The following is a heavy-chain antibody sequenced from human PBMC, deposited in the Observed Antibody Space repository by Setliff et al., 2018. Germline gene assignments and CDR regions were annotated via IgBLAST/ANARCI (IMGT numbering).Heavy chain of an antibody. D-gene: IGHD2-21*01. Sequence: LRLSCAASGFTFSSYAMSWVRQAPGKGLEWVSLISGSGISTYYADSVKGRFTISRDNSKQTLYLQMNSLRAEDTAVYYCTTRYHNPGDGYMAVFDFWGQGSLVTVSS. CDR2: ISGSGIST. CDR1: GFTFSSYA. J-gene: IGHJ4*02. V-gene: IGHV3-23*01. CDR3: TTRYHNPGDGYMAVFDF.